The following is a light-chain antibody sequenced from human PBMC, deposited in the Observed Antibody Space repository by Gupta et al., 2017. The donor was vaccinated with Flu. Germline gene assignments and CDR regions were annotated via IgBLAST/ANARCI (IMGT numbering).Light chain of an antibody. Sequence: QAALTQPASVSGSPGQSITISCTGGSSDVGRYNFVSWFQQHPGKAPKVIIYEVNYRPSGVADRFSGSKSGNTASLTISGLQTEDEADYYCSSYSSDNTVLFGGGTKLTVL. V-gene: IGLV2-14*01. J-gene: IGLJ2*01. CDR3: SSYSSDNTVL. CDR2: EVN. CDR1: SSDVGRYNF.